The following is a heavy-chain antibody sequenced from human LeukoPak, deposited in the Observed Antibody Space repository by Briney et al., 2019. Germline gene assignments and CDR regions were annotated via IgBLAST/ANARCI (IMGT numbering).Heavy chain of an antibody. D-gene: IGHD3-10*01. V-gene: IGHV3-7*01. CDR1: GFTFSSYW. CDR2: IKQDGSEK. J-gene: IGHJ5*02. Sequence: GGSLRLSCAASGFTFSSYWMSWVRQAPGKGREWVANIKQDGSEKYYVDSVKGRFTISRDNAKNPLYLKMNRLRGEDTAVYYCARPLMYYYGSETYFWFDPWGQGTLVTVSS. CDR3: ARPLMYYYGSETYFWFDP.